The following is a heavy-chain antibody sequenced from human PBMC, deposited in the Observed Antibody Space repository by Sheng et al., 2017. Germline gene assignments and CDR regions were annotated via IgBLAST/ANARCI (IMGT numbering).Heavy chain of an antibody. D-gene: IGHD5-12*01. CDR3: ARVTGRLLPVTRGPFDV. Sequence: QVQLVESGGRRGPSLGRSLRLSCAASGFKFISYAMHWVRQAPGKGLEWLASISYEGSDLNYAKSVKGRFTISRDNSQNTLYLQMDSLRTEDTAVYYCARVTGRLLPVTRGPFDVWGQGDSGHRLF. V-gene: IGHV3-30-3*01. CDR2: ISYEGSDL. J-gene: IGHJ3*01. CDR1: GFKFISYA.